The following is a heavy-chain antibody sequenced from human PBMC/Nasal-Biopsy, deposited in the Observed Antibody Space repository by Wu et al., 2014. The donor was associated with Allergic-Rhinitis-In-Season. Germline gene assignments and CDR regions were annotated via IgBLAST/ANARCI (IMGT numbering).Heavy chain of an antibody. J-gene: IGHJ4*02. CDR3: ARPRAGQAGLIVY. V-gene: IGHV3-23*01. CDR2: VSGTGIDT. Sequence: LRLSCAASGFTFSSYAMNWVRQSPGKGLEWVSTVSGTGIDTYYADSVRGRFAISRDNSKNTLHLQLNSLTANDTATYFCARPRAGQAGLIVYWGQGSLVTVSS. D-gene: IGHD6-19*01. CDR1: GFTFSSYA.